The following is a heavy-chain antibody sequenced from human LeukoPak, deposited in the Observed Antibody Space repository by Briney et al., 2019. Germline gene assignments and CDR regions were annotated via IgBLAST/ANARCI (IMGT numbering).Heavy chain of an antibody. Sequence: GGSLRLSCVVSGFTFSSYGMHWVRQAPGKGLEWVANIKQDGSEKYYVDSVKGRFTISRDNAKNSLYLQMNSLRAEDTAVYYCARGMRTGYSSSWANSEFDPWGQGTLVTVSS. D-gene: IGHD6-13*01. J-gene: IGHJ5*02. CDR3: ARGMRTGYSSSWANSEFDP. CDR2: IKQDGSEK. V-gene: IGHV3-7*03. CDR1: GFTFSSYG.